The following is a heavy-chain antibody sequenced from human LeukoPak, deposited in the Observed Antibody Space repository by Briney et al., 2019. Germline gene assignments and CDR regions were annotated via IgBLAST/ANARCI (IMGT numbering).Heavy chain of an antibody. D-gene: IGHD2-21*02. V-gene: IGHV3-21*01. J-gene: IGHJ3*02. Sequence: GGSLRLSCAASGFTFSSYSMNWVRQAPGKGLEWVSSISSSSSYIYYADSVKGRFTISRDNAKNSLYLQMNSLRAEDTAAYYCARESAMVTAYDAFDIWGQGTMVTVSS. CDR2: ISSSSSYI. CDR3: ARESAMVTAYDAFDI. CDR1: GFTFSSYS.